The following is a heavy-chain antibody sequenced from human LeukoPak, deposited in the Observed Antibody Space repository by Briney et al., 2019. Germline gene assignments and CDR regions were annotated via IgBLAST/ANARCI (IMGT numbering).Heavy chain of an antibody. V-gene: IGHV1-69*13. D-gene: IGHD1-26*01. CDR2: IIPIFGTA. J-gene: IGHJ6*02. CDR3: ARGEPPGYYYYGMDV. CDR1: GGTFSSYA. Sequence: SMKVSCKASGGTFSSYAISWVRQAPGQGLEWMGGIIPIFGTANYAQKFQGRVTITADESTSTAYMELSSLRSEDTAVYYCARGEPPGYYYYGMDVWGQGTTVTVSS.